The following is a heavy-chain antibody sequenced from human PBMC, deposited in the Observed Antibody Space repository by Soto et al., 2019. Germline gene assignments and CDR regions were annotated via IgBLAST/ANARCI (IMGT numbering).Heavy chain of an antibody. CDR3: SRHLSLSFNFGYGDF. V-gene: IGHV5-51*01. CDR2: IYPGVSDT. J-gene: IGHJ4*02. D-gene: IGHD3-16*01. Sequence: GDSLKISCQASGYGFSNFWIGWVRHMPGKGLEWLAMIYPGVSDTRYSPSFQGQVTITAATTPTTAYLHWSSLRASDTAIYYCSRHLSLSFNFGYGDFRGQGTLGTVSS. CDR1: GYGFSNFW.